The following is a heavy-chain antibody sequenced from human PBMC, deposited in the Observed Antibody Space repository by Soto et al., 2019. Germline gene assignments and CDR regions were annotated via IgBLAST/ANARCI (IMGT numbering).Heavy chain of an antibody. CDR3: ARAAANIDY. D-gene: IGHD2-2*01. J-gene: IGHJ4*02. CDR2: ISYSGST. V-gene: IGHV4-31*03. Sequence: QVQLQESGPGLVKPSQTLSLTCTVSGGSISSSGSYWTWIRHHPGKGLEWLGYISYSGSTVYNPSLESRVTASVDTSMTQFSLNLSYVSAADTAVYYCARAAANIDYWGQGTLVTGSS. CDR1: GGSISSSGSY.